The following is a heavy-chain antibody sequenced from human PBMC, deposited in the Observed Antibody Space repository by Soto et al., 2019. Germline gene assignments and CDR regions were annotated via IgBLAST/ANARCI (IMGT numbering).Heavy chain of an antibody. D-gene: IGHD2-21*01. Sequence: LRLSCAASGFTFSSYAMGWVRQGPGKGLEWVAVVSIGGSTHYADSVRGRFTISRDNSKNTLSLQMNSLTAEDTAVYYCARGGGGGLFEHWGQGVLVTV. CDR2: VSIGGST. V-gene: IGHV3-23*01. J-gene: IGHJ4*02. CDR3: ARGGGGGLFEH. CDR1: GFTFSSYA.